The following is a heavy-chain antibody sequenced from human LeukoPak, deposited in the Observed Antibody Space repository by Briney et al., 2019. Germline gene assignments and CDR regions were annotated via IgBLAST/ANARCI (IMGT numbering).Heavy chain of an antibody. V-gene: IGHV3-48*01. Sequence: GGSLRLSCAASGFTFSSYSMTWVRQAPGKGLEWVSYISSSSSTIYYADSVKGRFTISRDNAKNSLYLQMNSLRAEDTAVYYCARVVRFSQNYYYYYGMDVWGQGTTVTVSS. J-gene: IGHJ6*02. CDR1: GFTFSSYS. CDR2: ISSSSSTI. D-gene: IGHD3-3*01. CDR3: ARVVRFSQNYYYYYGMDV.